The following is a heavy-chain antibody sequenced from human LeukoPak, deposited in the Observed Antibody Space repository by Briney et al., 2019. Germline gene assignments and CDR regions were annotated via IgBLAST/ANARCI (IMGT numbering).Heavy chain of an antibody. Sequence: GGSLRLSCAASGFTVSSNYMSWVRQAPGKGLEWVSVIYSGGSTYYADSVKGRFTISRDNSKNTLYLQMNSLRAEDTAVYYCARANLEDCSSTSCFPTLFDYWGQGTLVTVSS. J-gene: IGHJ4*02. D-gene: IGHD2-2*01. CDR2: IYSGGST. V-gene: IGHV3-53*01. CDR3: ARANLEDCSSTSCFPTLFDY. CDR1: GFTVSSNY.